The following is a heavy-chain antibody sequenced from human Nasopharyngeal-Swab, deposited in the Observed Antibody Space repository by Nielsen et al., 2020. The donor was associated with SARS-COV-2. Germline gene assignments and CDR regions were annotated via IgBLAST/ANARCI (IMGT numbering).Heavy chain of an antibody. CDR3: ARADGDYVHDY. Sequence: ASVKVSCKVSGYTLTELSMHWVRQAPGKGLEWMGGFDPEDGETIYAQKFQGRVTITRDTSASTAYMELSSLRSEDTAVYYCARADGDYVHDYWGQGTLVTVSS. V-gene: IGHV1-24*01. J-gene: IGHJ4*02. CDR1: GYTLTELS. CDR2: FDPEDGET. D-gene: IGHD4-17*01.